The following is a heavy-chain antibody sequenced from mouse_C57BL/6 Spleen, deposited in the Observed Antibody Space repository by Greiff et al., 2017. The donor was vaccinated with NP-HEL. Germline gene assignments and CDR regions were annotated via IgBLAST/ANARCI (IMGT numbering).Heavy chain of an antibody. D-gene: IGHD4-1*01. Sequence: VQLQQPGAELVKPGASVKMSCKASGYTFTSYWITWVKQRPGQGLEWIGDIYPGSGSTNYNEKFKSKATLTVDTSSSTAYMQLSSLTSEDSAVYYCARGLTGTEDYAMDYWGQGTSVTVSS. J-gene: IGHJ4*01. CDR1: GYTFTSYW. V-gene: IGHV1-55*01. CDR3: ARGLTGTEDYAMDY. CDR2: IYPGSGST.